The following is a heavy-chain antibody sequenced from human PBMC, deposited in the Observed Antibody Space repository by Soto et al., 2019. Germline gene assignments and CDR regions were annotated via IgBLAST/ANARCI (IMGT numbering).Heavy chain of an antibody. V-gene: IGHV1-69*12. CDR2: IIPIFTTT. Sequence: QVHLVQSGAEVKKPGSSVKVSCKAPGGTFSHHAINWVRQAPGQGLEWMGRIIPIFTTTNYAQKFQGRVTMTADESTITAYLELSSLKHDDTAVYYCAREVAADGTFREDVFDIWGQGTLVTVSS. D-gene: IGHD6-13*01. CDR1: GGTFSHHA. J-gene: IGHJ3*02. CDR3: AREVAADGTFREDVFDI.